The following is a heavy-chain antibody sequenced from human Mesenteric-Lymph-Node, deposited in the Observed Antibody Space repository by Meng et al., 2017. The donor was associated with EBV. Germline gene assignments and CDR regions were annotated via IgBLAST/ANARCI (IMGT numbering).Heavy chain of an antibody. D-gene: IGHD1-26*01. V-gene: IGHV1-18*01. CDR3: ARVEVGITSGDY. Sequence: QDQLVQAGGEGKKPGASVKVPCKASGYTFTNYGITWVRQAPGQGLEWMGWINAYNGDTNYAQTLQGRVTMTTDTSTSTAYMELRSLRSDDTAVYYCARVEVGITSGDYWGQGTLVTVSS. CDR1: GYTFTNYG. CDR2: INAYNGDT. J-gene: IGHJ4*02.